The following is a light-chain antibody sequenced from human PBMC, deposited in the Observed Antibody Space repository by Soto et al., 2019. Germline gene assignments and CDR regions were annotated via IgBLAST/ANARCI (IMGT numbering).Light chain of an antibody. J-gene: IGLJ1*01. CDR3: SSYTSSDTYV. CDR2: EVT. V-gene: IGLV2-18*02. CDR1: SSGVGSYNR. Sequence: SMLPQPPSVSGAPGRTLTISCTETSSGVGSYNRVSWYQQPPGTAPKLMIYEVTNRPPGVPDRFSGSKSGNTASLTISGLQAEDEADYYCSSYTSSDTYVFGTGTKVTVL.